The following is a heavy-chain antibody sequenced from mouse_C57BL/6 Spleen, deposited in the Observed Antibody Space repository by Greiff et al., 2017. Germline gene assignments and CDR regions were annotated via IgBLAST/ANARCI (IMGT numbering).Heavy chain of an antibody. CDR1: GYTFTSYW. CDR2: IDPSDSYT. V-gene: IGHV1-59*01. CDR3: ARIYYYGSSYPYFDV. Sequence: QVQLQQSGAELVRPGTSVKLSCKASGYTFTSYWMHWVKQRPGQGLEWIGVIDPSDSYTNYNQKFKGKATLTVDTSSSTAFMQLSSLTSEDSAVYYCARIYYYGSSYPYFDVWGTGTTVTVSS. J-gene: IGHJ1*03. D-gene: IGHD1-1*01.